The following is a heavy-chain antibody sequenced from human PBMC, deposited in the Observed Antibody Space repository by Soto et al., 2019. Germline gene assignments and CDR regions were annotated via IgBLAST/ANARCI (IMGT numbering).Heavy chain of an antibody. V-gene: IGHV1-18*01. CDR1: GYTFTSYG. CDR3: ARGVVTYDFWSGYHSSPEENFDY. Sequence: ASVKVSCKASGYTFTSYGISWVRQAPGQGLEWMGWISAYNGNTNYAQKLQGRVTMTTDTSTSTAYMELRSLRSDGTAVYYCARGVVTYDFWSGYHSSPEENFDYWGQGTLVTVSS. D-gene: IGHD3-3*01. J-gene: IGHJ4*02. CDR2: ISAYNGNT.